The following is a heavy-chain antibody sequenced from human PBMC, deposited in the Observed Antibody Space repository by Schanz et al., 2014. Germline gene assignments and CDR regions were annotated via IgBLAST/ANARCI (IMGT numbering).Heavy chain of an antibody. V-gene: IGHV4-31*02. CDR3: ARERDALDI. D-gene: IGHD2-2*03. CDR2: IYYRGST. CDR1: GVSIGGYY. Sequence: QVQLQESGPGLVKPSETLSLTCTVSGVSIGGYYWTWIRQHPGKGLEWIGYIYYRGSTYYNPSLKSRVTISTDMSRNQFSLRLKSVTAADTALYYCARERDALDIWGQGIQVTVSP. J-gene: IGHJ4*02.